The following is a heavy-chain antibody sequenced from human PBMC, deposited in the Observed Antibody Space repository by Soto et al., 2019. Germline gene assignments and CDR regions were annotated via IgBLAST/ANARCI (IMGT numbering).Heavy chain of an antibody. D-gene: IGHD3-3*01. CDR2: ISAYNGNT. Sequence: QVQLVQSGAEVKKPGASVKVSCKASGYTFTSYGISWVRQAPGQGLEWMGWISAYNGNTNYAQKLQGRVTMTTDTSTSTAYMELRSLRSDDPAVYYCARVTTIFGVPTGDWYFDLWGRGTLVTVSS. CDR3: ARVTTIFGVPTGDWYFDL. J-gene: IGHJ2*01. V-gene: IGHV1-18*04. CDR1: GYTFTSYG.